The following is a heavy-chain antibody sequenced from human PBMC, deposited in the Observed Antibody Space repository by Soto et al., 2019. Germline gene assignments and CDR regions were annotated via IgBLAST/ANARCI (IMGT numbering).Heavy chain of an antibody. D-gene: IGHD5-12*01. CDR2: INPNGGVT. Sequence: QVQLVQSGAEVRKPGASVTVSCRSSGDSFNDYYIHWVRQAPGQGFEWMGWINPNGGVTKYAQKSQGGVSITRHTSISTVYMQLSRLRSDDTAVYYCARESGGATATLDYYYFYMDVWGTGTTVTVSS. V-gene: IGHV1-2*02. J-gene: IGHJ6*03. CDR3: ARESGGATATLDYYYFYMDV. CDR1: GDSFNDYY.